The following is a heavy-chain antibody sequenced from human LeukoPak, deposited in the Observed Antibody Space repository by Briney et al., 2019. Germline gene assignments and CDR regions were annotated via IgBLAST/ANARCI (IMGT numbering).Heavy chain of an antibody. CDR2: TRNKANSYTT. Sequence: GGSLRLSCAASGFTFSDHYMDWVRQAPGKGLEWVGCTRNKANSYTTEYAASVKGRFTISRDESKNSLYLQMNSLNTEDTAVYYCARAISDSNGYYYFDYWGQGTLVTVSS. CDR1: GFTFSDHY. V-gene: IGHV3-72*01. CDR3: ARAISDSNGYYYFDY. J-gene: IGHJ4*02. D-gene: IGHD3-22*01.